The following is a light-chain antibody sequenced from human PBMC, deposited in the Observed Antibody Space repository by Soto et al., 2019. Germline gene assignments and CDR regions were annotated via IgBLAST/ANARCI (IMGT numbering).Light chain of an antibody. CDR1: SSDIGSYDF. CDR2: KVS. CDR3: DSYTSFSTHV. V-gene: IGLV2-14*01. Sequence: QSVLTQPASVSGSPGQSITISCTGTSSDIGSYDFVSWYQQDPGKAPKLMIYKVSNRPSGVSNRFSGSKSGNTAYLTISGLQTEDEADYYCDSYTSFSTHVFGTGTKLTVL. J-gene: IGLJ1*01.